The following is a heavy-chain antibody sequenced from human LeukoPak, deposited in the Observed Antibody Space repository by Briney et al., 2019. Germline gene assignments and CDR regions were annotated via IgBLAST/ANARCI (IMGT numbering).Heavy chain of an antibody. D-gene: IGHD3-10*01. J-gene: IGHJ3*02. CDR1: GGSISSGGYY. CDR2: IYYSGST. Sequence: SETLSLTCTVSGGSISSGGYYWSWIRQHPGKGLEWIGYIYYSGSTYYNPSLKSRVTISVDTSKNQFSLKLSSVTAADTAVYYCARDRDYYGIPFDIWGQGTMVNVSS. CDR3: ARDRDYYGIPFDI. V-gene: IGHV4-31*03.